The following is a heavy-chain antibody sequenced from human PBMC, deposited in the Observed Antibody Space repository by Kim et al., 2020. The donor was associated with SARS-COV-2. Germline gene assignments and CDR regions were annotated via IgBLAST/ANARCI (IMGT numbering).Heavy chain of an antibody. CDR1: GGSISSYY. Sequence: SETLSLTYTVSGGSISSYYWSWIRQPPGKGLEWIGYIYYSGSTNYNPSLKSRVTISVDTSKNQFSLKLSSVTAADTAVYYCARRSLGYCSGGSCYSAFDIWGQGTMVTVSS. CDR2: IYYSGST. CDR3: ARRSLGYCSGGSCYSAFDI. V-gene: IGHV4-59*08. J-gene: IGHJ3*02. D-gene: IGHD2-15*01.